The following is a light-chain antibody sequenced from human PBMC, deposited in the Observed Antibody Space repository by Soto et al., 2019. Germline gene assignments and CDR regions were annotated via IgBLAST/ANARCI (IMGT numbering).Light chain of an antibody. V-gene: IGLV1-47*02. CDR2: SNN. CDR3: AAWDDNLSTYV. J-gene: IGLJ1*01. CDR1: SSSIGTNF. Sequence: QSVLTQPPSASGTPGQRVSISCSGYSSSIGTNFVYWYQQLPGTAPKVLIHSNNLRPSGVPDRFSGSKSGTSASLAISGLRSEDEADYYCAAWDDNLSTYVFGSGTKVTVL.